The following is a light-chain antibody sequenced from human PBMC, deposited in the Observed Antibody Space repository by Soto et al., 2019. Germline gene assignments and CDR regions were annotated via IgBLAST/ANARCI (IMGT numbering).Light chain of an antibody. J-gene: IGLJ1*01. CDR3: SSFAVTNNYV. V-gene: IGLV2-8*01. CDR1: SRDVGNYND. CDR2: EVN. Sequence: QSALTQPPSASGSPGQSVTISGIGTSRDVGNYNDVSWYQHHPGKAHKLMIFEVNKRPSGVPDRFSGSKSDNTAALTISGLQAEDEDDYSCSSFAVTNNYVFGSGTTLTV.